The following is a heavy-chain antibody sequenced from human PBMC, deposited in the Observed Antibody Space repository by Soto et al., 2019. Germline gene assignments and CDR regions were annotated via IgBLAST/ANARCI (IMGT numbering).Heavy chain of an antibody. CDR1: GFAFSTYA. CDR2: ISGSGGSS. CDR3: AKVTKRAAAGRYEYYKYGMDV. Sequence: GGSLRLSCAAAGFAFSTYAMTWVRQAPGKGLEWVSVISGSGGSSYYAASVKGRFTIFRDNSKNTLFLQMNGLRAEDTAVYYCAKVTKRAAAGRYEYYKYGMDVWGQGTTVTVSS. J-gene: IGHJ6*02. V-gene: IGHV3-23*01. D-gene: IGHD6-13*01.